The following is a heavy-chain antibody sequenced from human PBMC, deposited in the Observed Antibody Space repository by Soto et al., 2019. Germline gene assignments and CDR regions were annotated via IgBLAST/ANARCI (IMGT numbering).Heavy chain of an antibody. CDR1: GFTFSISY. D-gene: IGHD6-13*01. J-gene: IGHJ4*02. CDR3: ARGRGAAADYFDF. Sequence: GGSLRLSCASSGFTFSISYMALLRQDPGKGLEWVSYISSSTSHTNYADSVKGRFTISRDNAKNSLFLQMNSLRAEDTAVYYCARGRGAAADYFDFWGQGTLVTVSS. V-gene: IGHV3-11*05. CDR2: ISSSTSHT.